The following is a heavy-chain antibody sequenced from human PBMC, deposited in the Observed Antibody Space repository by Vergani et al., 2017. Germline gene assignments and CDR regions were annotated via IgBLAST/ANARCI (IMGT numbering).Heavy chain of an antibody. Sequence: QVQLVQSGAEVKKPGASVKVSCKASGYTFTGYYIHWVRQAPGQGLEWMGWINPNSGGTNYAQKFQGRVTMTRDTSISTAYMELSRLRSDDTAVYYCARVNHYYGSGSLYWYFDLWGRGTLVTVSS. CDR3: ARVNHYYGSGSLYWYFDL. V-gene: IGHV1-2*02. CDR1: GYTFTGYY. J-gene: IGHJ2*01. D-gene: IGHD3-10*01. CDR2: INPNSGGT.